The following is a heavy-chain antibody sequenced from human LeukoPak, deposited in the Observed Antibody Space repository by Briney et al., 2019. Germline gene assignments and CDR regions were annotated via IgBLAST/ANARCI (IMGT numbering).Heavy chain of an antibody. CDR1: GFTFSSYE. CDR2: ISGSGSTT. J-gene: IGHJ4*02. CDR3: ARDPYCSSTSCYLDY. Sequence: GGSLRLSCAASGFTFSSYEMNWVRQVPGKGLEWASYISGSGSTTYYADSVKGRFTISRDNAKNSLYLRMNSLRAEDTAVYYCARDPYCSSTSCYLDYWGQGTLVTVSS. D-gene: IGHD2-2*01. V-gene: IGHV3-48*03.